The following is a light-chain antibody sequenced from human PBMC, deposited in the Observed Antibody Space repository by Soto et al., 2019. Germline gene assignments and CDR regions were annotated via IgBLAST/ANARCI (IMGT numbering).Light chain of an antibody. CDR2: GNS. CDR1: SSNIGAGYD. J-gene: IGLJ2*01. V-gene: IGLV1-40*01. Sequence: QSVLTQPPSVSGAPGQRVTISCTGSSSNIGAGYDVHWYQQLPGTAPKLLIYGNSNRPSGVPDRFSGSKSGTSASLAITGLQAEDEADYYCQSYDSSLSGSVEFGGGTKLTVL. CDR3: QSYDSSLSGSVE.